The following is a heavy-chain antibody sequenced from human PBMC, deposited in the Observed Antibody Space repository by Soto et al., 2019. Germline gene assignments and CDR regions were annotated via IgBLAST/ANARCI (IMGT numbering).Heavy chain of an antibody. J-gene: IGHJ6*03. Sequence: SETLSLTCTVSGGSISSYYWGCIRQPPGKGLQWIGYIYYSGSTNYNPSLKSRVTISVDTSKNQFSLKLSSVTAADTAVYYCARQAYGDYEDYYYYMDVWGKGTTVTVSS. CDR3: ARQAYGDYEDYYYYMDV. V-gene: IGHV4-59*08. CDR2: IYYSGST. CDR1: GGSISSYY. D-gene: IGHD4-17*01.